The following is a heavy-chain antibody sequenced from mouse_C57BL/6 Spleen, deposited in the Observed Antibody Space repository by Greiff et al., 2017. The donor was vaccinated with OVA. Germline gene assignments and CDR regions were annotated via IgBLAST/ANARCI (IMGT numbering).Heavy chain of an antibody. J-gene: IGHJ2*01. CDR1: GYSITSGYY. CDR3: ARERVYDYFDD. Sequence: DVQLVESGPGLVKPSQSLSLTCSVTGYSITSGYYWNWIRQFPGNKLEWMGYISYDGSNNYNPSLKNRISITRDTSKNQFFLKLNSVTTEDTATYYSARERVYDYFDDWGQGTTLTVSS. V-gene: IGHV3-6*01. D-gene: IGHD2-3*01. CDR2: ISYDGSN.